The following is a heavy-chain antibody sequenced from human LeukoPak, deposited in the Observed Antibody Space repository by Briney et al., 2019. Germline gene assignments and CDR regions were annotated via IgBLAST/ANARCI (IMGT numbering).Heavy chain of an antibody. CDR2: TYPGYSDA. J-gene: IGHJ4*02. V-gene: IGHV5-51*01. CDR1: GYILTNNW. CDR3: ATPGGSGYYYSFGY. Sequence: GESLKISCKVSGYILTNNWIGWVRQVPGKGLEWMGLTYPGYSDAKYSPSFQGQVTFSVDKSISTAYLQWSSLKASDTAMYYCATPGGSGYYYSFGYWGQGTLVTVSS. D-gene: IGHD3-22*01.